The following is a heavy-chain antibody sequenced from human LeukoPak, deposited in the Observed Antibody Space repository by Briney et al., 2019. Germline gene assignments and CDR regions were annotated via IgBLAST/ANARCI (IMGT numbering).Heavy chain of an antibody. Sequence: SETLSLTCAVYGGSFSGYYWSWIRQPPGKGLEWIGEINHSGSTNYNPSLKSRVTISVDTSKNQFSLKLSSVTAADTAVYYCARAYCSSTSRAPDYWGQGTLVTVSS. D-gene: IGHD2-2*01. CDR2: INHSGST. CDR3: ARAYCSSTSRAPDY. V-gene: IGHV4-34*01. J-gene: IGHJ4*02. CDR1: GGSFSGYY.